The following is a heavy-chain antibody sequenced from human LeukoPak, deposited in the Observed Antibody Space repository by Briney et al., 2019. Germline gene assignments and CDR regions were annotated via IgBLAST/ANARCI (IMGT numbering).Heavy chain of an antibody. CDR3: VRRVAGTFYFDK. D-gene: IGHD6-19*01. Sequence: SETLSLTCSVSGESIKSTSNYWAWVRQPPGKGLEWIVHIYYSTNTYYNSSLKSRVTISDDTSKNQVSLSLRSVTAADTALYFCVRRVAGTFYFDKWGEGSLVSVSS. V-gene: IGHV4-39*01. CDR1: GESIKSTSNY. J-gene: IGHJ4*02. CDR2: IYYSTNT.